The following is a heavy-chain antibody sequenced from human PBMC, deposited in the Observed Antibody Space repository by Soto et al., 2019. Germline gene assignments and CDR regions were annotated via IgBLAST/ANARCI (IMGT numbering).Heavy chain of an antibody. CDR2: IGWNGASI. CDR1: GFAFDEYV. D-gene: IGHD2-2*01. J-gene: IGHJ4*02. CDR3: AKSRVVPYFDR. V-gene: IGHV3-9*01. Sequence: EAQLVQSGGGLVQPGRSLRLSCAATGFAFDEYVMHWVRQAPGKGLEWVGSIGWNGASIDYADSVKGRFTISRDNAKNSLFLQMNSLTTEDTALYFCAKSRVVPYFDRWGQGTLVTVSS.